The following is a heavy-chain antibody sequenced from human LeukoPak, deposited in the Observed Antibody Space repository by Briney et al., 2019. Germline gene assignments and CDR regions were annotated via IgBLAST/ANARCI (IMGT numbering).Heavy chain of an antibody. CDR2: IYYSGST. CDR3: AREKRATSHLGYFDY. CDR1: GDSISNYY. D-gene: IGHD7-27*01. J-gene: IGHJ4*02. V-gene: IGHV4-59*01. Sequence: SETLSLTCTVSGDSISNYYWSWIRQPPGKRLEWIGYIYYSGSTNYNPSLRSRVTISVDTSKNQFSLKLSSVTAADTAVYYCAREKRATSHLGYFDYWGQGTLVTVSS.